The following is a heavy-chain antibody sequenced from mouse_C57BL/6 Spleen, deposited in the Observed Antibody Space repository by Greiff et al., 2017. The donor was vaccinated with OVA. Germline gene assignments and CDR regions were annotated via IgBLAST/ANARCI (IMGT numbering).Heavy chain of an antibody. Sequence: QVQLQQPGAELVKPGASVKMSCKASGYTFTSYWITWVKQRPGQGLEWIGDIYPGSGSTNYNEKFKSKATLTVDTSSSTAYMQLSSLTSEDSAVYYCARYGEYYGSSEYYAMDYWGQGTSVTVSS. V-gene: IGHV1-55*01. D-gene: IGHD1-1*01. CDR1: GYTFTSYW. J-gene: IGHJ4*01. CDR2: IYPGSGST. CDR3: ARYGEYYGSSEYYAMDY.